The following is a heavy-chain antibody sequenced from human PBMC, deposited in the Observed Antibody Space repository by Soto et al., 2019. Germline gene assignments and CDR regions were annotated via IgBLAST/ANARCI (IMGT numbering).Heavy chain of an antibody. V-gene: IGHV1-3*05. CDR2: INAGNGNT. J-gene: IGHJ4*02. D-gene: IGHD3-22*01. Sequence: QVQLVQSGAEEKKPGASVKVSCKASGYTFTSYAMHWVRQAPGQRLEWMGWINAGNGNTNYAQKFQGRVTITRDTSESSANMELSSLRCEDTAVYYCASGSGYYSPDDYWGQGTLVTVSS. CDR1: GYTFTSYA. CDR3: ASGSGYYSPDDY.